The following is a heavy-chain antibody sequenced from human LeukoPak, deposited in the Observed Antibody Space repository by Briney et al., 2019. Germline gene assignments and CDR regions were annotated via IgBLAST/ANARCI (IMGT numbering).Heavy chain of an antibody. Sequence: GESLKISCKASGYSFPSYWISWVRQMPGKGLEYIGRIDPSDSHSNYSPSFLGHVTISVDKSITTAYLQWSSLRASDTAIYYCARQGFNWNYRDYWGQGTLVTVSS. D-gene: IGHD1-7*01. CDR2: IDPSDSHS. V-gene: IGHV5-10-1*01. CDR3: ARQGFNWNYRDY. J-gene: IGHJ4*02. CDR1: GYSFPSYW.